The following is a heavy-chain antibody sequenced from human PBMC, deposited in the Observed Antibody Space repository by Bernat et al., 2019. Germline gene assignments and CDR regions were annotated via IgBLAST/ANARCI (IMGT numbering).Heavy chain of an antibody. CDR2: IYNSGTT. CDR3: AKELWLRTIHDAFVI. Sequence: QVQLQEAGPGLVKPSETLFRTCTVSGGSISTYYWSWSRQAPGKGREWIGYIYNSGTTNYTPALRGRVTITLDTPTNQFSLRLSSVTAADTVVYYCAKELWLRTIHDAFVIWGQGTLVTVSS. D-gene: IGHD3-10*01. J-gene: IGHJ3*02. CDR1: GGSISTYY. V-gene: IGHV4-59*01.